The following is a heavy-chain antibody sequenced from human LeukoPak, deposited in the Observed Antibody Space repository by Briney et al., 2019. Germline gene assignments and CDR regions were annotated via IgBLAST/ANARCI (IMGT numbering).Heavy chain of an antibody. CDR3: ASIAVAGTWYYYGMDA. V-gene: IGHV4-34*01. CDR2: INHSGST. CDR1: GGSFSGYY. J-gene: IGHJ6*02. Sequence: SETLSLTCAVYGGSFSGYYWSWIRQPPGKGLEWIGEINHSGSTNYNPSLKSRVTISVDTSKNQFSLKLSSVTAADTAVYYCASIAVAGTWYYYGMDAWGQGTTVTVSS. D-gene: IGHD6-19*01.